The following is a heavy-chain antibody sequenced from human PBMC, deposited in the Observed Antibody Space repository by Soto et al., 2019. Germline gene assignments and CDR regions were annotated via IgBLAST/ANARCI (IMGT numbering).Heavy chain of an antibody. J-gene: IGHJ4*02. D-gene: IGHD3-22*01. CDR3: ARVGRYYDSSGYFRSGGALDY. Sequence: SETLSLTCTVSGGSVSSGSYYWSWIRQPPGKGLEWIGYIYYSGSTNYNPSLKSRVTISVDTSKNQFSLKLSSVAAADTAVYYCARVGRYYDSSGYFRSGGALDYWGQGTLVIVSS. V-gene: IGHV4-61*01. CDR2: IYYSGST. CDR1: GGSVSSGSYY.